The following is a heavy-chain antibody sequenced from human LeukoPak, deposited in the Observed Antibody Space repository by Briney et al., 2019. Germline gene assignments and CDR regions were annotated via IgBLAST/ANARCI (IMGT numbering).Heavy chain of an antibody. CDR1: GYTLTSYG. CDR2: INPHSGGT. CDR3: ARAADVTILDY. J-gene: IGHJ4*02. V-gene: IGHV1-2*02. Sequence: GASVKVSCKAPGYTLTSYGISWVGQAPGQGFESMGWINPHSGGTNYAQKFQGRVTMTRDTSISTAYMELSRLRSDDTAVYYCARAADVTILDYWGQGTLVTVSS. D-gene: IGHD4-17*01.